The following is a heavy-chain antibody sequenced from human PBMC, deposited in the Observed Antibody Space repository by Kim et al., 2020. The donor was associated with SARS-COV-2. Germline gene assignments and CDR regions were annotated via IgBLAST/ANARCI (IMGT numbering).Heavy chain of an antibody. CDR3: ARDKVVTHSSSSLPDY. J-gene: IGHJ4*02. V-gene: IGHV3-30*04. CDR2: ISYDGINK. Sequence: GGSLRLSCAASGFTFSSYAMHWVRQAPGKGLEWVAVISYDGINKYYADSVKGRFTISRDNSKNTLYLQMNSLRAEDTAVYYCARDKVVTHSSSSLPDYWGQGTLVTVSS. CDR1: GFTFSSYA. D-gene: IGHD6-6*01.